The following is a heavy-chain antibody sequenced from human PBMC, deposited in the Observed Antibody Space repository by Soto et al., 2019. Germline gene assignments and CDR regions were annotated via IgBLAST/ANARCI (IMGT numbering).Heavy chain of an antibody. Sequence: QEQLVQSGAEVKKPGASVKVSCKTSGYTFTDYDINWVRQATGQGLEWIGWMNPNSGETGYAQKFQGRVTMTRSASLSTAYLELSSLRSEDTAVYYCARVAGAARPRLYNWFDPWGQGTLVTVSS. V-gene: IGHV1-8*01. CDR1: GYTFTDYD. CDR3: ARVAGAARPRLYNWFDP. CDR2: MNPNSGET. J-gene: IGHJ5*02. D-gene: IGHD2-15*01.